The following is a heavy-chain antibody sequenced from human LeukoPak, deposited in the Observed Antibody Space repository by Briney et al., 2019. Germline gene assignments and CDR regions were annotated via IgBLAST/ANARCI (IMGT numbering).Heavy chain of an antibody. CDR2: VSSSGGST. CDR1: GFTFNSYA. CDR3: AKEGRKTGNTYGYEYDC. J-gene: IGHJ4*01. V-gene: IGHV3-23*01. D-gene: IGHD5-18*01. Sequence: GGSLRLSCAASGFTFNSYAMSWVRQAPGKGLEWASAVSSSGGSTNYADYVKGQFTISRDNSKNTVYLHMDNLRAEDTAVYYCAKEGRKTGNTYGYEYDCWGQGTLVTVSS.